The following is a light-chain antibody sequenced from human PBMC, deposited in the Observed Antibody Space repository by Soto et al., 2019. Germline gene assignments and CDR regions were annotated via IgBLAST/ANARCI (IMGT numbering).Light chain of an antibody. J-gene: IGLJ1*01. CDR1: SSDVGAYNF. Sequence: QSVLTQPASVSGSPGQSITISCTGTSSDVGAYNFVSWHQQHPGKAPKLMIYNVYDRPSGISYRFSGSKSGNTASLTISGLQSEDEADYYCSAYTFSRTYVFGTGTKVSVL. CDR3: SAYTFSRTYV. CDR2: NVY. V-gene: IGLV2-14*03.